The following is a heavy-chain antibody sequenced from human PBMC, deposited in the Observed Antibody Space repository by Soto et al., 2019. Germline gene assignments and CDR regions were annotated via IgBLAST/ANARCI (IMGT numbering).Heavy chain of an antibody. J-gene: IGHJ3*02. CDR2: ISGSGGST. CDR3: AKGGGAAAGTKGDAFDI. Sequence: GGSLRLSCAASGFTFSSYAMSWVRQAPGKGLEWVSAISGSGGSTYYADSVKGRFTISRDNSKNTLYLQMNSLRAEDTAVYYCAKGGGAAAGTKGDAFDIWGQGTMVTVSS. D-gene: IGHD6-13*01. CDR1: GFTFSSYA. V-gene: IGHV3-23*01.